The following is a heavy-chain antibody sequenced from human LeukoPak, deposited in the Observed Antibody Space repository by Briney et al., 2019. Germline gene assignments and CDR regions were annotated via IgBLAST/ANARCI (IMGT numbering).Heavy chain of an antibody. D-gene: IGHD2-2*01. Sequence: GGSLRLSCAAPGFTFSSYDMHWVRQATGKGLEWVSAIGTAGDPYYPGSVKGRFTISRENAKNSLYLQMNSLRAGDTAVYYCARGCSSTSCYEAFDIWGQGTMVTVSS. CDR1: GFTFSSYD. CDR3: ARGCSSTSCYEAFDI. CDR2: IGTAGDP. V-gene: IGHV3-13*05. J-gene: IGHJ3*02.